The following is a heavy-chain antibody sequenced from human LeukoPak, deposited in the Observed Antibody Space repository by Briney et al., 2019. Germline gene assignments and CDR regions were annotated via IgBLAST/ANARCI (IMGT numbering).Heavy chain of an antibody. CDR2: ISGSGGST. Sequence: GRSLRLSCAASGFTFSSYAMSWVRQAPGKGLEWVSAISGSGGSTYYADSVKGRFTISRDNSKNTLYLQMNSLRAEDTAVYYCAKDGGDSSGYLHYWGQGTLVTVSS. CDR1: GFTFSSYA. V-gene: IGHV3-23*01. CDR3: AKDGGDSSGYLHY. D-gene: IGHD3-22*01. J-gene: IGHJ4*02.